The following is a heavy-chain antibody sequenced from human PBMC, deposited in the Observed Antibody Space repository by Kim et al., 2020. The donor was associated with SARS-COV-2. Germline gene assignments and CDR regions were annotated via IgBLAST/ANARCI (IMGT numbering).Heavy chain of an antibody. CDR3: ARDLNAWANTANGSPAY. V-gene: IGHV1-18*01. CDR1: DNTFNNYG. J-gene: IGHJ4*01. D-gene: IGHD2-15*01. Sequence: ASVKVSCKASDNTFNNYGINWLRQAPGQGLEWMGWFGAYNGYTNYAQKFQGRVTMTTDTSRSTAYMELRSLRSDDTAVYFCARDLNAWANTANGSPAYWG. CDR2: FGAYNGYT.